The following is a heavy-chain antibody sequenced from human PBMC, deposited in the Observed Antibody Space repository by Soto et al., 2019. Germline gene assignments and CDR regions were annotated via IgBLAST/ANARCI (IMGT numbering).Heavy chain of an antibody. CDR1: GGSISSYY. V-gene: IGHV4-59*01. CDR3: ARGGYSSTMDV. Sequence: PSETLSLTCTVSGGSISSYYWSWIRQPPGKGLEWIGYIYYSGSTNYNPSLKSRVTISVDTSKNQFSLKLSSVTAADTAVYYCARGGYSSTMDVWGKGTTVTVSS. CDR2: IYYSGST. J-gene: IGHJ6*03. D-gene: IGHD6-13*01.